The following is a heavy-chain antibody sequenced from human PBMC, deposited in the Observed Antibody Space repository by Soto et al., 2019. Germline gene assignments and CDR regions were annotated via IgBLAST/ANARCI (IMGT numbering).Heavy chain of an antibody. CDR2: ITHSGST. Sequence: SETLSLTCAVYGGSFSSYYWSWIRQPPGKGLEWIGEITHSGSTNYNPSLKSLVTISVDTSKTQFSLRLSSVTAADTAVYYCARTYSASWESDYWGQGTLVTVSS. J-gene: IGHJ4*02. CDR3: ARTYSASWESDY. V-gene: IGHV4-34*01. D-gene: IGHD6-13*01. CDR1: GGSFSSYY.